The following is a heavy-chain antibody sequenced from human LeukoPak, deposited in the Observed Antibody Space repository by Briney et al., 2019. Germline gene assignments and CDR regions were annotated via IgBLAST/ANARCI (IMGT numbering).Heavy chain of an antibody. J-gene: IGHJ4*02. V-gene: IGHV3-23*01. CDR1: GFTFRSYA. D-gene: IGHD6-19*01. Sequence: GGSLRLSCAASGFTFRSYAMSWVRQAPGKGLEWVSAISGSGGSTYYADSVKGRFTISRDNSKNTLYLQMNSLRAEDTAVYYCAKETMIAVASGVDYWGQGTLVTVSS. CDR2: ISGSGGST. CDR3: AKETMIAVASGVDY.